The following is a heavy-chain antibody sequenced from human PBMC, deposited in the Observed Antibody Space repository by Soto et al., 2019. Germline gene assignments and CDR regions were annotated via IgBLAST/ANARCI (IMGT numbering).Heavy chain of an antibody. CDR3: ARRSTTDYFDY. Sequence: SETLCLTCSVSGVSISGFYWSWIRQPPGKGLEWIGNIYYSGSANYNPSLKSRVTIFVDTSKNQLSLKLSSVAAADTAIYYCARRSTTDYFDYWGKGTPVTVS. J-gene: IGHJ4*02. CDR1: GVSISGFY. D-gene: IGHD4-17*01. V-gene: IGHV4-59*01. CDR2: IYYSGSA.